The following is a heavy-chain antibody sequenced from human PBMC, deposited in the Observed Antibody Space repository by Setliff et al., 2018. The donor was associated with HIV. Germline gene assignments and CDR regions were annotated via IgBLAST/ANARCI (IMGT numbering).Heavy chain of an antibody. J-gene: IGHJ1*01. Sequence: ASVKVSCKASGYTFTSYYMHWVRQAPGQGLEWMGIINPSGGSTSYAQKFQGRVTMTRDASTSTAYMELSSLRSEDTAVYYCARNTKAGTAIGYFQHWGQGTLVTVSS. CDR2: INPSGGST. D-gene: IGHD6-19*01. V-gene: IGHV1-46*01. CDR1: GYTFTSYY. CDR3: ARNTKAGTAIGYFQH.